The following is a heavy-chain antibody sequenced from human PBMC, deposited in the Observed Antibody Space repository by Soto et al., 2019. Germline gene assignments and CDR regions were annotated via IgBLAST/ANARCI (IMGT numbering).Heavy chain of an antibody. Sequence: EVQLLESGGGLVQPGGSLRLSCAASGFTFSSYAMNWVRQAPGKGLEWVSVISGSGGSTYYADSVKGRFTISRDNSKTTLYLQMKSLRAEDTAVYYCAKRGSGSDYHYWGQGTLVTVSS. J-gene: IGHJ4*02. CDR2: ISGSGGST. D-gene: IGHD1-26*01. V-gene: IGHV3-23*01. CDR1: GFTFSSYA. CDR3: AKRGSGSDYHY.